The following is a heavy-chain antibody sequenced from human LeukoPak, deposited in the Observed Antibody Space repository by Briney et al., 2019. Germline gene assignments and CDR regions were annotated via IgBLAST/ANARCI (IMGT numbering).Heavy chain of an antibody. Sequence: GGSLRLSCAASGFTFDDYAMHWVRQAPGKGLEWVSDISWNSNSIGYAGSVKGRFTISRDNSKNTLYLQMNSLTAEDTGVYYCANRVAQHDSWGQGTLVTVSS. CDR1: GFTFDDYA. J-gene: IGHJ5*02. V-gene: IGHV3-9*01. D-gene: IGHD3-16*01. CDR3: ANRVAQHDS. CDR2: ISWNSNSI.